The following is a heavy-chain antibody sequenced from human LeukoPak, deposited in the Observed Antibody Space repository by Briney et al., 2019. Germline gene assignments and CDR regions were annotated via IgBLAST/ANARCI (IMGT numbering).Heavy chain of an antibody. V-gene: IGHV1-69*04. CDR2: IIPILGIA. Sequence: ASVTVSCKASGGTFSSYAISWVRQAPGQGLEWMGRIIPILGIANYAQKFQGRVTITADKSTSTAYMELSSLRSEDTAVYYCARAYYDSSGYPYYYYGMDVWGQGTTVTVSS. D-gene: IGHD3-22*01. CDR3: ARAYYDSSGYPYYYYGMDV. CDR1: GGTFSSYA. J-gene: IGHJ6*02.